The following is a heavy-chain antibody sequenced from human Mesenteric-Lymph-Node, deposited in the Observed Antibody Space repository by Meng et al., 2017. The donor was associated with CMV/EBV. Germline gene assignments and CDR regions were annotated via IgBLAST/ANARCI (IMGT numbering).Heavy chain of an antibody. D-gene: IGHD2-2*01. Sequence: GESLKISCAASGFTFSSYAMHWVRQAPGKGLEWVAVISYDGSNKYYADSVKGRFTISRDNSKNTLYLQMNSLRAEDTAVYYCASVGYGYCSSTSCSMLHYWGQGTLVTVSS. CDR2: ISYDGSNK. CDR1: GFTFSSYA. V-gene: IGHV3-30-3*01. J-gene: IGHJ4*02. CDR3: ASVGYGYCSSTSCSMLHY.